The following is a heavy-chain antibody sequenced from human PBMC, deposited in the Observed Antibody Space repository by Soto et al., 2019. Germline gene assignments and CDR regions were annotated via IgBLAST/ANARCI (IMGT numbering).Heavy chain of an antibody. CDR2: IDPSDSYT. V-gene: IGHV5-10-1*01. Sequence: GESLKISCKGSGYSFTNYWITWVRQMPGKGLEWMGRIDPSDSYTSYRPSFLDHVTISADKSITTAYLQWSSLKASDTAMYYCARRPVSSSGYYSNLDNWGQGTMVTV. D-gene: IGHD3-22*01. CDR3: ARRPVSSSGYYSNLDN. J-gene: IGHJ4*02. CDR1: GYSFTNYW.